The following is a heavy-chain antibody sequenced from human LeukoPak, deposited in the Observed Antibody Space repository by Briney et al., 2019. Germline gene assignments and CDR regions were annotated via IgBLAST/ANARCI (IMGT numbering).Heavy chain of an antibody. Sequence: GGSLRLSCAASRFTFYNYVTHWVRQPPGKGLEWVAVISYDETTKYYADSVKGRFTISRDNSKNTLYLQMNSLRPEDTAVYYCAKANGREFDSWGQGTLVTVSS. CDR2: ISYDETTK. J-gene: IGHJ4*02. V-gene: IGHV3-30*18. CDR1: RFTFYNYV. D-gene: IGHD3-10*01. CDR3: AKANGREFDS.